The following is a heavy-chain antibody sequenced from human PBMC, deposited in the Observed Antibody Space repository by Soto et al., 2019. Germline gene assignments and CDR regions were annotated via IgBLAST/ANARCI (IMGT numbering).Heavy chain of an antibody. Sequence: EVQLVESGGGLVRPGGSLRLSCAAFGFSFSNYSMNWVRQAPGKGLEWVSSISRSSNNIYYADSVRGRFTISRDNAKNSLYLQMDTLRAEDTGVYYCARVFTVFGLIIPNYYYGMDVWGQGTTVTVSS. V-gene: IGHV3-21*01. CDR2: ISRSSNNI. D-gene: IGHD3-3*01. CDR3: ARVFTVFGLIIPNYYYGMDV. CDR1: GFSFSNYS. J-gene: IGHJ6*02.